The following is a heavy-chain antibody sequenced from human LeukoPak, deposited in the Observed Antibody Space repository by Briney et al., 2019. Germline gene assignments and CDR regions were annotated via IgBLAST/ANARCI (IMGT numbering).Heavy chain of an antibody. CDR3: ASGAVRTWFFDI. V-gene: IGHV3-74*01. CDR1: GISFSGCW. D-gene: IGHD1-7*01. Sequence: GGSLRLSCAASGISFSGCWMHWVRQAPGKGLVWVSRINSDGSSTSYADSVKGRFTISRDNAKNTLYLQMNSLRAEDTAVYYCASGAVRTWFFDIWGQGTMVTVSS. J-gene: IGHJ3*02. CDR2: INSDGSST.